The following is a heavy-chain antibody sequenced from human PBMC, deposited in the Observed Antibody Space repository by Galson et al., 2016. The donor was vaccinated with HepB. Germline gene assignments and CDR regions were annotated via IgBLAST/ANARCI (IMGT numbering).Heavy chain of an antibody. J-gene: IGHJ6*02. CDR1: GFTFSSYD. D-gene: IGHD4-23*01. Sequence: SLRLSCAASGFTFSSYDMHWVRQATGKGLEWVSAIGTSGDTYYPGSVKGRFTISRENAKNSLYLQMNTLRAGDTAVYYCASGGGYSGYFGMDVWGQGTTVTVSS. CDR2: IGTSGDT. V-gene: IGHV3-13*01. CDR3: ASGGGYSGYFGMDV.